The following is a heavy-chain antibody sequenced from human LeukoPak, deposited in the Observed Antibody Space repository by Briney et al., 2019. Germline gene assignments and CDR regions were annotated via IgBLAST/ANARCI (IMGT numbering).Heavy chain of an antibody. D-gene: IGHD3-22*01. V-gene: IGHV4-39*01. CDR2: IYYSGST. CDR3: ARSYYYDYRQIDY. CDR1: GDSISTSSYY. J-gene: IGHJ4*02. Sequence: SETLSLTCTVSGDSISTSSYYWGWIRQPPGKGLEWLGSIYYSGSTYYNPSLKRRVTISVDTSKNQFSLNLYSVTAADTAVFYCARSYYYDYRQIDYWGQGTLVTVSS.